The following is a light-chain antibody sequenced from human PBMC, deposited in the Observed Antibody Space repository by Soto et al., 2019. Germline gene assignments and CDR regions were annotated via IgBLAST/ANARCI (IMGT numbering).Light chain of an antibody. J-gene: IGKJ1*01. V-gene: IGKV3-11*01. CDR1: QSVSSY. Sequence: EIVLTQSPATLSLSPGERATLSCRASQSVSSYLAWYQQKPGQAPRLLIYDASNRATGIPARFSGSGSGTDFTLPISSLEAEDFAVYYCQQRSNWPPTFGQGTKVDIK. CDR3: QQRSNWPPT. CDR2: DAS.